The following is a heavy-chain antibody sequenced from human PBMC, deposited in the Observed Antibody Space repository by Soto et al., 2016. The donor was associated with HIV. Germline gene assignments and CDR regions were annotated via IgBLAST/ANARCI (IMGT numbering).Heavy chain of an antibody. CDR3: ASSRGYCSSTSCYALDY. J-gene: IGHJ4*02. Sequence: EVQLVESGGGLVKPGGSLRLSCAASGFTFSSYSMNWVRQAPGKGLEWVSSISSSSSYIYYADSVKGRFTISRDNAKNSLYLQMNSLRAEDTAVYYCASSRGYCSSTSCYALDYWGQGNPGSTVSS. CDR1: GFTFSSYS. V-gene: IGHV3-21*01. CDR2: ISSSSSYI. D-gene: IGHD2-2*01.